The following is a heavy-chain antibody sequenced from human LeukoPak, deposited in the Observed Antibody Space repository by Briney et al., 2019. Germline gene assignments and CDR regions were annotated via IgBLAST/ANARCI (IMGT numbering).Heavy chain of an antibody. CDR3: AKTYHSGSYYFDY. J-gene: IGHJ4*02. CDR2: ISESDGST. D-gene: IGHD1-26*01. CDR1: GFTFSTYA. V-gene: IGHV3-23*01. Sequence: GGSLRLSCAASGFTFSTYAMSWVRQAPGKGLEWVSTISESDGSTYYADSVKGRFTISRDNSKNTLYLQMNSLRAEDTAVYYCAKTYHSGSYYFDYWGQGTLVTVSS.